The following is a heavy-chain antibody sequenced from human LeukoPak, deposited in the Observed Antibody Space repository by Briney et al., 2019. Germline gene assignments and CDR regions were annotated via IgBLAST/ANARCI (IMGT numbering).Heavy chain of an antibody. CDR2: IGTAGDT. CDR1: GFTFSSYD. CDR3: YTDIVTVPAPDY. Sequence: PGGSLRLSCAASGFTFSSYDMHWVRQATGKGLEWVSAIGTAGDTYYPGSVKGRFTISRDNSKNTLYLQMNSLRAEDTAVYYCYTDIVTVPAPDYWGQGALVTVSS. V-gene: IGHV3-13*01. D-gene: IGHD2-2*01. J-gene: IGHJ4*02.